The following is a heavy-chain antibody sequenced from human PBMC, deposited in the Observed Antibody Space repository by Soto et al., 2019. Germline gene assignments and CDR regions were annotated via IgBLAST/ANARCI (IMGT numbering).Heavy chain of an antibody. CDR1: GFTFSSYW. J-gene: IGHJ4*02. D-gene: IGHD2-2*01. CDR2: INSDGSST. Sequence: GGSLRLSCAASGFTFSSYWMHWVRQAPGKGLVWVSRINSDGSSTSYADSVKGRFTISRDNAKNTLYLQMNSLRAEDTAVYYCARVARKYCSSTSCFSLDYWGQGTLVTVSS. CDR3: ARVARKYCSSTSCFSLDY. V-gene: IGHV3-74*01.